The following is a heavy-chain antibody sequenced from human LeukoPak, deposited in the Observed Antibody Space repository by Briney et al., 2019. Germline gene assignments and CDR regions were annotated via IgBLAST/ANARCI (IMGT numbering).Heavy chain of an antibody. CDR3: ARGRIQLWYNYYYYYMDV. Sequence: PSETLSLTCAVYGGSFSGYYWSWIRQPPGKGLEWIGEINHSGSTNYNPSLKSRVTISVDTSKNQFSLKLSSVTAAGTAVYYCARGRIQLWYNYYYYYMDVWGKGTTVTVSS. V-gene: IGHV4-34*01. J-gene: IGHJ6*03. CDR1: GGSFSGYY. CDR2: INHSGST. D-gene: IGHD5-18*01.